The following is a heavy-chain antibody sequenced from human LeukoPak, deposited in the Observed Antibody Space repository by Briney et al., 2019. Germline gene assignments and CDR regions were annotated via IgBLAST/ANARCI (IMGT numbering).Heavy chain of an antibody. CDR3: AKGSDYYDSSGYSH. J-gene: IGHJ4*02. V-gene: IGHV3-30*02. CDR2: IRYDGNNK. CDR1: GFTFSRNG. D-gene: IGHD3-22*01. Sequence: PGGSLRLSCAASGFTFSRNGMHWVRQAPGKGLEWVAFIRYDGNNKYYADPVKGRFTISRDNSKNTLYLQMNSLRAEDTAVYYCAKGSDYYDSSGYSHWGQGTLVTVSS.